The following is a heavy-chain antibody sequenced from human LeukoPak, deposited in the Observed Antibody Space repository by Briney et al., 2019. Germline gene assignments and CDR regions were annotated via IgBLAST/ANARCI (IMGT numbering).Heavy chain of an antibody. V-gene: IGHV4-39*07. CDR2: ISYSGTT. D-gene: IGHD3-10*01. J-gene: IGHJ3*02. CDR1: GDSINNNVYY. Sequence: SETLSLTCTVSGDSINNNVYYWGWIRQPPGKGLEWIAIISYSGTTYYNPSLKTRATISIDTSKNKFSLKVNSVTAADTAMYYCARDRGLWLGEARDAFGIWGQGTMVTVFS. CDR3: ARDRGLWLGEARDAFGI.